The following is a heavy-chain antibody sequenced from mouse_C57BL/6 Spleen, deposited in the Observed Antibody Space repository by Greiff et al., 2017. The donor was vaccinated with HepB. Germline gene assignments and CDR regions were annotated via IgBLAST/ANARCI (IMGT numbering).Heavy chain of an antibody. Sequence: QVQLQQSGAELVRPGSSVKLSCKASGYTFTSYWMDWVKQRPGQGLEWIGNIYPSDSETHYNQKFKDKATLTVDKSSSTAYMQLSSLTSEDSAVYYCARYDYGSYAMDYWGQGTSVTVSS. CDR2: IYPSDSET. CDR1: GYTFTSYW. D-gene: IGHD2-4*01. CDR3: ARYDYGSYAMDY. J-gene: IGHJ4*01. V-gene: IGHV1-61*01.